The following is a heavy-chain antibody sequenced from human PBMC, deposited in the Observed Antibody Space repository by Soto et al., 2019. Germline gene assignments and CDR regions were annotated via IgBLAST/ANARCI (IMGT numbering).Heavy chain of an antibody. CDR3: VRGYHSFDV. J-gene: IGHJ3*01. CDR2: SRNKAKSYTT. D-gene: IGHD1-1*01. Sequence: EVQLVESGGSLVQPGGSLRLSCAASGFTFSDHYMDWVRQAPGKGLEWVARSRNKAKSYTTVYAASVKDRFTISRDESKKSLYLEMSRLKAEDTAVYFCVRGYHSFDVWGRGTMGTVSS. CDR1: GFTFSDHY. V-gene: IGHV3-72*01.